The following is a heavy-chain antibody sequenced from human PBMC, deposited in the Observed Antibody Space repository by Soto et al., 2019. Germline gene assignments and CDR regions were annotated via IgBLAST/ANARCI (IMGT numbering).Heavy chain of an antibody. CDR3: ARQRTSVVTQAYFDV. CDR2: IYYSGRT. D-gene: IGHD2-21*02. V-gene: IGHV4-38-2*01. CDR1: AYSVSNDSY. Sequence: PSETLSLTCAVSAYSVSNDSYWGWFRQPPGRGLEWITSIYYSGRTYNNPSLRSRVSMSIDTSKDQFSLKLKSVTAADTALYFCARQRTSVVTQAYFDVWGPGSLVTVSS. J-gene: IGHJ4*02.